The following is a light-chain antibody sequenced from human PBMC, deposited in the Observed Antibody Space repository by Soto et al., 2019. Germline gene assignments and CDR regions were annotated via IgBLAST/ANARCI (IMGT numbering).Light chain of an antibody. Sequence: EIVMTQSPATLSVSPGERATLSCRASQSVSNNYLAWYQQKPGQAPRLLIYGASSRATGIPDRFSGSGSATDFSLTISRLEPDDFAVYFCQQSGSSPLTFGGGTKVDIK. CDR2: GAS. V-gene: IGKV3-20*01. CDR1: QSVSNNY. J-gene: IGKJ4*01. CDR3: QQSGSSPLT.